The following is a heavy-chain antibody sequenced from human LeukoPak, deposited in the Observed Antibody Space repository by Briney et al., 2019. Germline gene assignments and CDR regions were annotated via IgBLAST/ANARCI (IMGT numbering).Heavy chain of an antibody. CDR2: INHSGST. D-gene: IGHD7-27*01. Sequence: SETLSLTCAVYGGSFSGYYWSWIRQPPGKGLEWIEEINHSGSTNYNPSLKSRVTISVDTSKNQFSLKLSSVTAADTAVYYCARWGYYYYGMDVWGQGTTVTVSS. J-gene: IGHJ6*02. CDR3: ARWGYYYYGMDV. V-gene: IGHV4-34*01. CDR1: GGSFSGYY.